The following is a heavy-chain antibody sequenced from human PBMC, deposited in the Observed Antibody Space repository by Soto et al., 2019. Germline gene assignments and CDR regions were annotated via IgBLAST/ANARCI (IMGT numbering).Heavy chain of an antibody. D-gene: IGHD6-6*01. Sequence: PSETLSLTCTVSGGSISSYYWSWIRQPPGKGLEWIGYIYYSGSTNHNPSLKSRVTISVDTSKNQFSLKLSSVTAADTAVYYCARLYSSSPESPFDYWGQGTLVTVSS. CDR2: IYYSGST. J-gene: IGHJ4*02. CDR1: GGSISSYY. CDR3: ARLYSSSPESPFDY. V-gene: IGHV4-59*01.